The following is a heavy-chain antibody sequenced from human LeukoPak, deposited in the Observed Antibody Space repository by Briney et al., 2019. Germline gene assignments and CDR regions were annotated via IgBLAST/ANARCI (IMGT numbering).Heavy chain of an antibody. J-gene: IGHJ4*02. CDR1: AASISSYY. V-gene: IGHV4-59*01. Sequence: SETLSLTCTVSAASISSYYWSWIRQPPGKGLEWIGYIYYTGRTNYNPSLKSRVTFSVDTSMNQFSLKLSSVTAADTAVYYCAREKAVADYFDYWGQGTLVSVSS. CDR3: AREKAVADYFDY. CDR2: IYYTGRT. D-gene: IGHD6-19*01.